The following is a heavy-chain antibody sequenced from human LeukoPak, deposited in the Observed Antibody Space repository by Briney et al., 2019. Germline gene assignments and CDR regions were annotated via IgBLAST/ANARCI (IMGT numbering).Heavy chain of an antibody. CDR1: GFTFTSYA. CDR3: AKDLAFGVAH. CDR2: ISGSGGST. J-gene: IGHJ4*02. Sequence: GGSLRLSCAASGFTFTSYAMSWVGQAPGKGLEGVSAISGSGGSTYYADSVKGGFTISRDNSKKTLYLQMNSLRAEDTAVYYCAKDLAFGVAHWGQGTLVTVSS. D-gene: IGHD2-15*01. V-gene: IGHV3-23*01.